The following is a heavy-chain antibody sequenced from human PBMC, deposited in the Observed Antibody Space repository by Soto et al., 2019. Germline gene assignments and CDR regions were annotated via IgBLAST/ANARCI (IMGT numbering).Heavy chain of an antibody. Sequence: SETLSLTCAVSGSSISSGGYSWSWIRQPPGKGLEWIGYIYHSGSTYYNPSLKSRVTISVDRSKNQFSLKLSSVTAADTAVYYCARDSSSYYYYYGMDVWGQGTTVTVSS. CDR3: ARDSSSYYYYYGMDV. J-gene: IGHJ6*02. V-gene: IGHV4-30-2*01. CDR2: IYHSGST. CDR1: GSSISSGGYS. D-gene: IGHD6-6*01.